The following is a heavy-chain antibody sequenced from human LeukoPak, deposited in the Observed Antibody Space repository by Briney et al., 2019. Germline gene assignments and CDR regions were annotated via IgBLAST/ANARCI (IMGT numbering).Heavy chain of an antibody. V-gene: IGHV3-23*01. J-gene: IGHJ4*02. CDR3: AKAVVLWELIGGRYYFDY. D-gene: IGHD1-26*01. CDR1: GFTFSSYA. CDR2: ISGSGGST. Sequence: GGSLRLSCAASGFTFSSYAMSWVRQAPGKGLEWVSAISGSGGSTYYADSVKGRFTISRDNSKNTLYLQMNGLRAEDTAVYYCAKAVVLWELIGGRYYFDYWGQGTLVTVSS.